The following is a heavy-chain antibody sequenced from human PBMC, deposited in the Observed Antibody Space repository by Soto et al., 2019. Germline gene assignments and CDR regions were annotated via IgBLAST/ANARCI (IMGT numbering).Heavy chain of an antibody. V-gene: IGHV3-23*01. CDR3: AKKGLGSLATYCSTGDCHYAFDL. Sequence: EVQLLESGGGLVQPGGSLRLSCAASGLTVMQYAMSWVRQSPGKGLEWVSTISGGGDGTYYADSVKGRFTISRDNSRNTVYLQMNSLRADDTAVYYCAKKGLGSLATYCSTGDCHYAFDLWGQGTIGTVSS. CDR2: ISGGGDGT. J-gene: IGHJ3*01. CDR1: GLTVMQYA. D-gene: IGHD2-21*02.